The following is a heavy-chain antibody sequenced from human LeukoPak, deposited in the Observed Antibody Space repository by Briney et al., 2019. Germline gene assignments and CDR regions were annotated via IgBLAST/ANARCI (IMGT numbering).Heavy chain of an antibody. CDR2: IWSDAYKK. J-gene: IGHJ5*02. Sequence: PGRSLRLSCAASGFTFSHYGMHWVRQAPGKGLEWVAVIWSDAYKKFYTDSVKGRFTISRDNSKNTLDLQMGSLRAEDTAVYYCARDDRPGSSWRPLDLWGQGILVTVSS. CDR3: ARDDRPGSSWRPLDL. V-gene: IGHV3-33*01. CDR1: GFTFSHYG. D-gene: IGHD6-13*01.